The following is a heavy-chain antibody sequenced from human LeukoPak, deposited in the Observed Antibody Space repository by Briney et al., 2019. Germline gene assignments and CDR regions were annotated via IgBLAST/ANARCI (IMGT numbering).Heavy chain of an antibody. J-gene: IGHJ4*02. D-gene: IGHD6-19*01. V-gene: IGHV4-59*08. CDR2: IYNSGST. Sequence: SETLSLTCAVYGGSFSGYYWGWIRQPPGKGLEWIGYIYNSGSTNYNPSLKSRVTISVDTSKTQFSLKLSSVTAADTAVYYCARRLAVAGGYFDYWGQGTLVTVSS. CDR1: GGSFSGYY. CDR3: ARRLAVAGGYFDY.